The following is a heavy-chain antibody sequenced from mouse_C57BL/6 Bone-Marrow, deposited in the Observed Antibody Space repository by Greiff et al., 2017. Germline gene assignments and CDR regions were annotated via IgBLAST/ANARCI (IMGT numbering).Heavy chain of an antibody. V-gene: IGHV1-50*01. CDR3: ARGRFAY. CDR1: GYTFTSYW. J-gene: IGHJ3*01. CDR2: IDPSDSYT. Sequence: VQLQQPGAELVKPGASVKLSCEASGYTFTSYWMQWVKQRPGQGLEWIGEIDPSDSYTNYNQKFKGKATLTVDTSSSTAYMQLSSLTSEDSAVYYCARGRFAYWGQGTLVTVSA.